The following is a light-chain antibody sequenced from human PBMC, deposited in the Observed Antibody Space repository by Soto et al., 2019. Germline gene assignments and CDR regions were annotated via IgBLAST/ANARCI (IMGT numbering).Light chain of an antibody. J-gene: IGKJ1*01. V-gene: IGKV3-20*01. CDR3: QQYGSSRT. CDR2: GAS. CDR1: QSVSSSY. Sequence: EIVLTQSPGTLSLSPRERATLSCRASQSVSSSYLAWYQQKPGQATRLLIYGASSRATGIPDRFSGSGSGTDFTLTISRLEHEAFAVYYCQQYGSSRTFGQGTKVEIK.